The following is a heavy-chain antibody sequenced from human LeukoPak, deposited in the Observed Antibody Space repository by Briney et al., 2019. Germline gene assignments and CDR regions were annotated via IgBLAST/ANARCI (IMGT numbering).Heavy chain of an antibody. D-gene: IGHD5-18*01. Sequence: GGSLRLSCAASRFTFSSYAMSWVRQAPGKGLEWVSGINWNGGSTGYADSVKGRFTISRDNAKNSLYLQMNSLRAEDTALYYCARVRYSYGHYYMDVWGKGTTVTVSS. V-gene: IGHV3-20*04. CDR3: ARVRYSYGHYYMDV. CDR1: RFTFSSYA. CDR2: INWNGGST. J-gene: IGHJ6*03.